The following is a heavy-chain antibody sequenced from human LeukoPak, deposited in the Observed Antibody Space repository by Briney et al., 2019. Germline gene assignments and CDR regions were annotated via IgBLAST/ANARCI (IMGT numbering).Heavy chain of an antibody. CDR1: GFTLSSNY. Sequence: GGSLRLSCAASGFTLSSNYMSWVRQAPGKGLEWVSVIYSGGSTYYADSVKRRFTISRHNSNKTLYLQMNSLRAEDTAVYYCALLLGYSYGFSWGQGTLVSVST. CDR3: ALLLGYSYGFS. V-gene: IGHV3-53*04. D-gene: IGHD5-18*01. CDR2: IYSGGST. J-gene: IGHJ5*02.